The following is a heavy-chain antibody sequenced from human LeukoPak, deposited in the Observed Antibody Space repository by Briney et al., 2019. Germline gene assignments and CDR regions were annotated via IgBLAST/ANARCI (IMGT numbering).Heavy chain of an antibody. V-gene: IGHV4-59*01. Sequence: SETLSLTCTVPGGSISSYYWSWIRQPPGKGLEWIGYIYYSGSTNYNPSLKSRVTISVDTSKNQFSLKLSSVTAADTAVYYCARAGYSSGWYGYWGQGTLVTFSS. CDR1: GGSISSYY. D-gene: IGHD6-19*01. J-gene: IGHJ4*02. CDR2: IYYSGST. CDR3: ARAGYSSGWYGY.